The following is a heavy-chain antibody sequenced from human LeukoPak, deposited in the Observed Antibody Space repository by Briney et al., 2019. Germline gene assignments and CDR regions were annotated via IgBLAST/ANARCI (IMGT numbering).Heavy chain of an antibody. J-gene: IGHJ6*02. CDR2: INHSGST. CDR1: GGSFSGYY. V-gene: IGHV4-34*01. D-gene: IGHD6-13*01. Sequence: SETLSLTCAVYGGSFSGYYWSWIRQPPGKGLEWIGEINHSGSTNYNPSLKSRVTISVDTSKNQFSLKLSSVTAADTAVYYCARGIAAEDYYYGMDVWGQGTTVTVSS. CDR3: ARGIAAEDYYYGMDV.